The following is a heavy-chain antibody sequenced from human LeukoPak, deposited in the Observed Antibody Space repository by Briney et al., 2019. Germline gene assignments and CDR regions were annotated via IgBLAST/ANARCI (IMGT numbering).Heavy chain of an antibody. D-gene: IGHD4-11*01. CDR1: GFTFSSYS. J-gene: IGHJ5*02. CDR2: ISSSSSYI. CDR3: AREGTVTVDLRFDP. V-gene: IGHV3-21*01. Sequence: PGGSLRLSCAASGFTFSSYSMKWAREAPGERLVGVSSISSSSSYIYYADSVKGRFTSSRDNAKNSLYLQMNSLRAEDTAVYYCAREGTVTVDLRFDPWGQGTLVTVSS.